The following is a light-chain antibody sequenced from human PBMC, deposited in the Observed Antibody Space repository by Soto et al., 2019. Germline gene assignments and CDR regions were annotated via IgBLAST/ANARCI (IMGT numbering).Light chain of an antibody. CDR2: EVS. J-gene: IGLJ1*01. CDR1: SSDVGGYNY. CDR3: TSYTSYSTLDV. Sequence: QSALTQPASVSGSPGQSNTISCTGTSSDVGGYNYVSWYQQHPDKAPKLMIYEVSNRPSGVSNRFSGSKSGHTASLTISGLQSEDEADYFCTSYTSYSTLDVFGTGTKLTVL. V-gene: IGLV2-14*01.